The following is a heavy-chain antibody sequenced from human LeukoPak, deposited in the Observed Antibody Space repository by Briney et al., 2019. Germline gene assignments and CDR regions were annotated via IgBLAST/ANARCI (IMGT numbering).Heavy chain of an antibody. CDR3: ARQQQLLDY. Sequence: ASVKVSCKASGYTFTGYYMHWVRQAPGQGLEWMGWFNPDSGGSHYAQKFQGRVTMTRDTSISTAYMELNRLRSDDTAVYYCARQQQLLDYWGQGTLVTVSS. CDR1: GYTFTGYY. CDR2: FNPDSGGS. D-gene: IGHD6-13*01. J-gene: IGHJ4*02. V-gene: IGHV1-2*02.